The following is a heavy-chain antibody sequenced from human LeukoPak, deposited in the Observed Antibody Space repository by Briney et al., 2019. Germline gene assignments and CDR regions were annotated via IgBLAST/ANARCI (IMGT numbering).Heavy chain of an antibody. D-gene: IGHD3-10*01. J-gene: IGHJ4*02. Sequence: GGSLRLSCAASGFTFSSYWMSWVRQAPGKGLEWVANIKQDGSEKYYVDSVKGRFTISRDNAKNSLYLQMNSLRAEDTAVYYCAKFSGGRMGYFDYWGQGTLVTVSS. V-gene: IGHV3-7*01. CDR3: AKFSGGRMGYFDY. CDR2: IKQDGSEK. CDR1: GFTFSSYW.